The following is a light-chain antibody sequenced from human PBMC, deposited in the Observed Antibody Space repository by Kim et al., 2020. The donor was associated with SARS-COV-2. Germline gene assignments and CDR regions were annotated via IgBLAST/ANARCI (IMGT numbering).Light chain of an antibody. J-gene: IGKJ4*01. CDR1: QDISNY. CDR3: QQYDNLPLT. CDR2: DAS. Sequence: DIQMTQSPSSLSASVGDRVTITCQASQDISNYLNWYQHKPGKAPKLLIYDASNLETGVPSRFSGRGSGTDFTFTISSLQPEDIATYYCQQYDNLPLTFGGGTKVDIK. V-gene: IGKV1-33*01.